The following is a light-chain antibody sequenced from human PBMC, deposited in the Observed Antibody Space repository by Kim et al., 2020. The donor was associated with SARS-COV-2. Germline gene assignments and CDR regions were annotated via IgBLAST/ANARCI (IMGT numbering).Light chain of an antibody. J-gene: IGLJ3*02. CDR3: QAWDRRTSTWV. CDR1: ELGDKY. Sequence: SYELTQPPSVSVSPGQTASITCSGYELGDKYVCWYQQKPGQSPVLVIYQDNKWPSGIPGRFSGSNSGNTATLTISGTQALDEAVYYCQAWDRRTSTWVFGGGTQLTVL. V-gene: IGLV3-1*01. CDR2: QDN.